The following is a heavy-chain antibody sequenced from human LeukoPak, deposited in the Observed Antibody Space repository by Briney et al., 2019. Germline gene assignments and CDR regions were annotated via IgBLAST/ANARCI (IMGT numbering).Heavy chain of an antibody. V-gene: IGHV3-33*01. CDR3: ARDRVAVSGHVGY. CDR2: IWYDGSTE. D-gene: IGHD6-19*01. Sequence: PGGSLRLSCAASGFTFSSYGMHWVRQAPGKGLEWVAVIWYDGSTEYYGDSVKGRFTISRDNSKNTLYLQMNSLRAEDTAVYYCARDRVAVSGHVGYRGQGTLVTVSS. CDR1: GFTFSSYG. J-gene: IGHJ4*02.